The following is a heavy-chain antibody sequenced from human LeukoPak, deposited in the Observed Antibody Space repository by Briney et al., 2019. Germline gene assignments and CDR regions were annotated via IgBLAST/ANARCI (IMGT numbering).Heavy chain of an antibody. CDR1: GFSLSTSGVG. D-gene: IGHD1-1*01. CDR2: SYWDEDK. Sequence: SGPTLVNPTQTRTLTSTFSGFSLSTSGVGVGWIRQPPGKALEWLALSYWDEDKRYSRSMKSRLTITKDTYKNKVVLTMTNMDPVDTATYYCAHSTDPQTRRFDIWGQGTMVTVSS. CDR3: AHSTDPQTRRFDI. J-gene: IGHJ3*02. V-gene: IGHV2-5*02.